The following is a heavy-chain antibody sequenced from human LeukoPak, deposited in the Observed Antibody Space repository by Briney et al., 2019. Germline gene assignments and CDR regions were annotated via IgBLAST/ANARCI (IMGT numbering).Heavy chain of an antibody. CDR3: AKSGTYGDYGGYWFGP. CDR1: GGSISSYY. D-gene: IGHD4-17*01. CDR2: IYYSGST. V-gene: IGHV4-59*08. J-gene: IGHJ5*02. Sequence: PSETLSLTCTVSGGSISSYYWSWIRQPPGKGLEWIGYIYYSGSTKYNPSLKSRVTISVDTSYNQFSLKLSSATAADTAVYYCAKSGTYGDYGGYWFGPWGQGTLVTVSS.